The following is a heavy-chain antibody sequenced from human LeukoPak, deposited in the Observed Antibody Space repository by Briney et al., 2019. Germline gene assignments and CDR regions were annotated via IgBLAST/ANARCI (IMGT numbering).Heavy chain of an antibody. Sequence: SETLSLTCAVSGYSISSGYYWGWIRQPPGKGLEWIGSIYHSGSTYYNPSLKSRVTISVDTSRNPFSLTLSSVTAADTAVYYCARRETYYDFWSGSNPAWFDPWGQGTLVTVSS. V-gene: IGHV4-38-2*01. CDR3: ARRETYYDFWSGSNPAWFDP. J-gene: IGHJ5*02. D-gene: IGHD3-3*01. CDR1: GYSISSGYY. CDR2: IYHSGST.